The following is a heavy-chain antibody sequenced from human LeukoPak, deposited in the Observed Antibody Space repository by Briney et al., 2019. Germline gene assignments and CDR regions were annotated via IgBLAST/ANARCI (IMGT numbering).Heavy chain of an antibody. Sequence: GGSLRLSCGASGFTLSTYSMNWVRQAPGKGLEWVSSISTSSSYIYYADSVRGRFTISRDNSKNTLYLQMNSLRAEDTAVYYCATTSDAFDIWGQGTMVTVSS. CDR2: ISTSSSYI. V-gene: IGHV3-21*01. CDR3: ATTSDAFDI. D-gene: IGHD2-2*01. CDR1: GFTLSTYS. J-gene: IGHJ3*02.